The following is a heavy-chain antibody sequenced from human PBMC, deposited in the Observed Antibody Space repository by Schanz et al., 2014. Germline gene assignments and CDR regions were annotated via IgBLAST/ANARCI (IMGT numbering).Heavy chain of an antibody. D-gene: IGHD3-10*01. CDR2: ISPYNGNT. J-gene: IGHJ6*03. V-gene: IGHV1-8*02. Sequence: QVQLVQSGAEVKKPGASMKVSCKASGRTFIVYHVLHWVRQAPGQGLEWMGWISPYNGNTNYAQKLQDRVTMTRNTSISTAYMELNSLTSEDTAVYYCARVSMEFERGKSYYYYMDVWGRGTTVTVSS. CDR3: ARVSMEFERGKSYYYYMDV. CDR1: GRTFIVYHV.